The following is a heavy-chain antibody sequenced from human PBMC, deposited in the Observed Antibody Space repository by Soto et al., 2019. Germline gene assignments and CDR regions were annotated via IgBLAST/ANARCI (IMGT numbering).Heavy chain of an antibody. V-gene: IGHV1-46*01. Sequence: NLRASVKVSCKASGYTFTSYYMHWVRQAPGQGLEWMGIINPSGGSTSYAQKFQGRVTMTRDTSTSTVYMELSSLRSEDTAVYYCARDSMVRGVDDYGEYYYYYYGMDVWGQGTTVTVSS. CDR1: GYTFTSYY. J-gene: IGHJ6*02. D-gene: IGHD3-10*01. CDR2: INPSGGST. CDR3: ARDSMVRGVDDYGEYYYYYYGMDV.